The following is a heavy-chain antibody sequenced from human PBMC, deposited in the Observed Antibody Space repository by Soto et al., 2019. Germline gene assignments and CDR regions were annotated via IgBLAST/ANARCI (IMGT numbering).Heavy chain of an antibody. CDR1: GFTFSSYA. J-gene: IGHJ4*02. Sequence: EVQLLESGGGLVQPGGSLRLSCAASGFTFSSYAMSWVRQAPGKGLEWVSAISGSGGSTYYADSVKGRFTISRDNSKNTLYLQMNSVRAEDTAVYYCAKGSQWFGELLPDYFDYWGQGTLVTVSS. CDR2: ISGSGGST. D-gene: IGHD3-10*01. V-gene: IGHV3-23*01. CDR3: AKGSQWFGELLPDYFDY.